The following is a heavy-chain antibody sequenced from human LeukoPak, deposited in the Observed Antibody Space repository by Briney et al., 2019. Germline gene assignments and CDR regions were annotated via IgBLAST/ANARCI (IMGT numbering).Heavy chain of an antibody. V-gene: IGHV3-30*07. D-gene: IGHD3-22*01. CDR3: AKRGVVIRVILVGFHKEAYYFDS. CDR2: ISYDGGIT. CDR1: GFTFSSYA. Sequence: GGSLRLSCAASGFTFSSYAMHWVRQAPGKGLEWVAVISYDGGITYYADSVKGRFTISRDNPKNTLFLQMNSLRAEDTAVYFCAKRGVVIRVILVGFHKEAYYFDSWGQGALVTVSS. J-gene: IGHJ4*02.